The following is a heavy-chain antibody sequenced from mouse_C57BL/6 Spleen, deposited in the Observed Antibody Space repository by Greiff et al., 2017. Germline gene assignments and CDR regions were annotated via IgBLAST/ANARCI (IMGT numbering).Heavy chain of an antibody. V-gene: IGHV5-4*01. Sequence: EVQLQESGGGLVKPGGSLKLSCAASGFTFSSYAMSWVRQTPEKRLEWVATISDGGSYTYYPDNVKGRFTISRDNAKNNLYLQMSHLKSEDTAMYYCARRGGYDGYYGNSMDYWGQGTSVTVSS. CDR3: ARRGGYDGYYGNSMDY. D-gene: IGHD2-3*01. CDR1: GFTFSSYA. J-gene: IGHJ4*01. CDR2: ISDGGSYT.